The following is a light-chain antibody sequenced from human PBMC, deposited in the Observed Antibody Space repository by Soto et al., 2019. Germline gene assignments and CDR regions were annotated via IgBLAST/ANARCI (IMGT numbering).Light chain of an antibody. J-gene: IGKJ2*01. CDR2: EAS. Sequence: EIVLAQSPATLSLSPGERATLSCRASQSVGNSLAWYLQKPGQPPRLLIYEASDRATGIPVRFSGSGSGTDFTLTISSLEPEDFAVYYCQQRSDWPRTFGQGTKLE. CDR3: QQRSDWPRT. CDR1: QSVGNS. V-gene: IGKV3-11*01.